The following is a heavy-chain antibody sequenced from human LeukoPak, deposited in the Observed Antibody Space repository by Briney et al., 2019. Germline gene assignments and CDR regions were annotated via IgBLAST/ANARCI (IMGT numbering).Heavy chain of an antibody. J-gene: IGHJ4*02. D-gene: IGHD2-21*01. CDR1: GFTFSSYG. Sequence: GRSLRLSCAASGFTFSSYGMHWVRQAPGKGLEWVAIIWYDGSNEYYADSVKGRFTISRDNSKNTLYLQMNSLRAEDTAVYYCARALWRYYFDYWGQGTLVSVST. V-gene: IGHV3-33*01. CDR2: IWYDGSNE. CDR3: ARALWRYYFDY.